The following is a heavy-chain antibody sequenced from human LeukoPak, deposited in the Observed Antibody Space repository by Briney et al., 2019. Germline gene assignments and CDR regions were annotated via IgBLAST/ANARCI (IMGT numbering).Heavy chain of an antibody. CDR1: GYTFTGYF. CDR3: ARDNFFGFSYSWHFDY. V-gene: IGHV1-2*02. Sequence: ASMKVSCKTSGYTFTGYFLHWVRQAPGQGLEWMGWINPNSGGTNYALKFQDRVTMTRDTSISTAYMELSRLRSDDTAVYYCARDNFFGFSYSWHFDYWGLGTLVTVSS. D-gene: IGHD5-18*01. J-gene: IGHJ4*02. CDR2: INPNSGGT.